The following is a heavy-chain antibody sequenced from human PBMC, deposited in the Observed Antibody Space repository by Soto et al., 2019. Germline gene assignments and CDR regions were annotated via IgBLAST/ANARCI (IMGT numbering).Heavy chain of an antibody. J-gene: IGHJ6*02. D-gene: IGHD6-13*01. V-gene: IGHV5-51*01. Sequence: GKSLKISCKGSGDIFTSYWIGWVRQMPGKGLEWMGIIYPGDSDTRYSPSFQGQVTISADKSISTAYLQWSSLKASDTAIYYCARTAAAGKYYYGVDIWGQGTTVTV. CDR1: GDIFTSYW. CDR2: IYPGDSDT. CDR3: ARTAAAGKYYYGVDI.